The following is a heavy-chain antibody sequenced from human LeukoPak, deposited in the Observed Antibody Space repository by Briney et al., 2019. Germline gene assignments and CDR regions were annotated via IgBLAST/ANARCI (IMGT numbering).Heavy chain of an antibody. CDR2: IIPIFGTA. Sequence: GASVKVSCKASGGTFSSYAISWVRQAPGQGLEWMGGIIPIFGTANYAQKFQGRVTITTDESTSTAYMELSSLRSEDTAMYYCARPIVGATLDAFDIWGQGTMVTVSS. J-gene: IGHJ3*02. CDR1: GGTFSSYA. D-gene: IGHD1-26*01. V-gene: IGHV1-69*05. CDR3: ARPIVGATLDAFDI.